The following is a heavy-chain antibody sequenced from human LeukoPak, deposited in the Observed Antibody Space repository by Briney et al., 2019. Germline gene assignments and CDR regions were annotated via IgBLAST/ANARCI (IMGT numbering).Heavy chain of an antibody. CDR1: GFTFSSYG. CDR2: IWYDGSNK. CDR3: ARDRAVFIAAHPTYYFDY. Sequence: GGSLRLSCAASGFTFSSYGMRWVRQAPGKGLEWVAVIWYDGSNKYYADSVKGRFTISRDNSKNTLYLQMNSLRAEDTAVYYCARDRAVFIAAHPTYYFDYWGQGTLVTVSS. D-gene: IGHD6-13*01. J-gene: IGHJ4*02. V-gene: IGHV3-33*01.